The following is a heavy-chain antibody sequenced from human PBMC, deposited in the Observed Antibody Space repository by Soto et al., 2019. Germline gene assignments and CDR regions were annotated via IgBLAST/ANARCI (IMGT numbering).Heavy chain of an antibody. D-gene: IGHD1-26*01. V-gene: IGHV3-33*01. J-gene: IGHJ3*02. CDR2: IWYDGSNK. CDR3: ARDFNSLRGVGATTGYAFDI. CDR1: GFTFSSYG. Sequence: GGSLRLSCAASGFTFSSYGMHWVRQAPGKGLEWVAVIWYDGSNKYYADSVKGRFTISRDNSKNTLYLQMNSLRAEDTAVYYCARDFNSLRGVGATTGYAFDIWGQGTMVTVSS.